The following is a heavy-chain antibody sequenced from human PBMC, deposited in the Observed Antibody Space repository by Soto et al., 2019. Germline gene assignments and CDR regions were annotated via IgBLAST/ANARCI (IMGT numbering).Heavy chain of an antibody. CDR3: AKGPGVYDYIWGNYFDY. V-gene: IGHV3-23*01. CDR1: GFTFNTFV. Sequence: EVQLLESGGGLVQPGGSLRLSCAASGFTFNTFVMSWVRQAPGKGLEWVSDISGSGGSSNYADSVKGRFAISRDNPSNTLYLQMNSLRAEDTAVYYCAKGPGVYDYIWGNYFDYWGQGTLVTVSS. CDR2: ISGSGGSS. J-gene: IGHJ4*02. D-gene: IGHD3-16*01.